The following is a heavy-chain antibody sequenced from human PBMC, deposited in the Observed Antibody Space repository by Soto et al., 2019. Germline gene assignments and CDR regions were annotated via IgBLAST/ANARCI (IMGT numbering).Heavy chain of an antibody. V-gene: IGHV4-4*07. J-gene: IGHJ4*02. D-gene: IGHD4-17*01. CDR1: GDSSSSYY. CDR2: IYTSGST. CDR3: AREGPTVTLDY. Sequence: SETLSLTCTVAGDSSSSYYWSWIRQPAGKGLEWIGRIYTSGSTNYNPSLKSRVTMSVDTSKNQFSLKLSSVTAADTAVYYCAREGPTVTLDYWGQGTLVTISS.